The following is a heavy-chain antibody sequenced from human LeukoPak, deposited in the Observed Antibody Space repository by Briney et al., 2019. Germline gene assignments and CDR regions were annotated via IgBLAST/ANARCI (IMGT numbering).Heavy chain of an antibody. D-gene: IGHD6-13*01. CDR1: GFTFSSYA. CDR2: ISYDGSNK. Sequence: GRSLRLSCAASGFTFSSYAMHWVRQAPGKGLEWVAVISYDGSNKYYADSVKGRFTISRDNSKNTLYLQMNSLRAEDTAVYYCARPRLEQQLVLSYYFDYWGQGTLVTVSS. CDR3: ARPRLEQQLVLSYYFDY. J-gene: IGHJ4*02. V-gene: IGHV3-30-3*01.